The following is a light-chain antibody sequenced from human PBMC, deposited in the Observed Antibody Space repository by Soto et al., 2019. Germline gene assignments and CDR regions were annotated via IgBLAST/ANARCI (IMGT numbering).Light chain of an antibody. Sequence: QAVVTQPASVSGSPGQSIAISCTGTSSDVGSYNSVSWYQQHPGKAPKLMIYEGSKRPSGVSDRFSGSKSGITASLTISGLQAEDEADYYCCSYAGNPYVFGTGTKLTVL. J-gene: IGLJ1*01. CDR3: CSYAGNPYV. CDR2: EGS. V-gene: IGLV2-23*01. CDR1: SSDVGSYNS.